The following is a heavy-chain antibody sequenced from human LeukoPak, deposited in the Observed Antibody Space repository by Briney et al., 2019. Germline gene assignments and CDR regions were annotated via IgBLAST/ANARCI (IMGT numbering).Heavy chain of an antibody. V-gene: IGHV1-2*02. CDR3: ARRYFGSGSYYTDY. D-gene: IGHD3-10*01. J-gene: IGHJ4*02. CDR2: INPNSGGT. Sequence: ASVKVSCKASGYTFTSYYMHWVRQAPGQGLEWMGWINPNSGGTNYAQKFQGRVTMTRDTSISTAYMELSRLRSDDTAVYYCARRYFGSGSYYTDYWGQGTLVTVSS. CDR1: GYTFTSYY.